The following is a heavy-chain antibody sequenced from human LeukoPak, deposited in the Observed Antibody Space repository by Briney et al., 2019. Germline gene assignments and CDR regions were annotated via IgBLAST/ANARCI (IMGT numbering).Heavy chain of an antibody. J-gene: IGHJ6*02. CDR1: GVSFSGYY. CDR3: ARLYYYYGLDV. Sequence: SETLSLTCTVSGVSFSGYYWTWIRQPAGKGLEWIGRIYMDGNTNYNPSLKSRVTMSVDTSGNQFSLNLISVTAADTAVYYCARLYYYYGLDVWGQGTTVTVSS. V-gene: IGHV4-4*07. CDR2: IYMDGNT.